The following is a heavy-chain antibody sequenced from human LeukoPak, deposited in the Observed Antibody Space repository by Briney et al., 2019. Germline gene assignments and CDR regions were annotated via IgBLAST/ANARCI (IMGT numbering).Heavy chain of an antibody. CDR3: ARVGLSSLWLGELSYFDY. CDR2: ISSSSSYT. V-gene: IGHV3-11*05. Sequence: GGSLRLSCAASGFTFSDYYMSWIRQAPGKGLEWVSYISSSSSYTNYADSVKGRFTISRDNAKNSLYLQMDSLRAEDTAVYYCARVGLSSLWLGELSYFDYWGQGTLVTVSS. CDR1: GFTFSDYY. J-gene: IGHJ4*02. D-gene: IGHD3-10*01.